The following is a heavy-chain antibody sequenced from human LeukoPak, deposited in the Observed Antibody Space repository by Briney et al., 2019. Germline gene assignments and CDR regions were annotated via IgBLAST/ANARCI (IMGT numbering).Heavy chain of an antibody. CDR3: AKARGGFGELLTPDY. Sequence: GGSLRLSCAASGFTFSSYGMHWVRQAPGKGLEWVAVISYDGSNKYYADSVKGRFTISRDNSKNTLYLQMNSLRAEDTAVYYCAKARGGFGELLTPDYWGQGTLVTVSS. J-gene: IGHJ4*02. CDR2: ISYDGSNK. V-gene: IGHV3-30*18. D-gene: IGHD3-10*01. CDR1: GFTFSSYG.